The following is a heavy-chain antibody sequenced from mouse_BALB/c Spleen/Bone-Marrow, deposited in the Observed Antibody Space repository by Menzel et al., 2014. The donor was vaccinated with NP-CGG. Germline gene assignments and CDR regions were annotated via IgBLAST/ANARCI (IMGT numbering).Heavy chain of an antibody. CDR1: GYSFTGYF. V-gene: IGHV1-20*02. Sequence: EVQLQQSGPELVKPGASVKISCKASGYSFTGYFMNWVMQSHGKSLEWIGRINPYNGDTFYNQKFKGKATLTVDKSSSTAHMELRSRVSEDSAVYYCARGGLLRAMDYWGQGTSVTVSS. D-gene: IGHD2-3*01. J-gene: IGHJ4*01. CDR2: INPYNGDT. CDR3: ARGGLLRAMDY.